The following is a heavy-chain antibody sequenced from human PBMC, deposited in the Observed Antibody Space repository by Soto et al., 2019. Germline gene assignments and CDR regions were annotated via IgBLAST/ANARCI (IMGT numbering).Heavy chain of an antibody. Sequence: QVQLVESGGGVGQPGRSLRLSCAASGFTFSSYGMHWVRQAPGKGLEWVAVISYDGSNRYYGDSVKGRFTISRDNSKNTLYLQMNSLRAEDTAVYYCARDERYKVAAPGKLDYWGQGTLVTVSS. CDR2: ISYDGSNR. J-gene: IGHJ4*02. CDR3: ARDERYKVAAPGKLDY. V-gene: IGHV3-30*03. D-gene: IGHD6-13*01. CDR1: GFTFSSYG.